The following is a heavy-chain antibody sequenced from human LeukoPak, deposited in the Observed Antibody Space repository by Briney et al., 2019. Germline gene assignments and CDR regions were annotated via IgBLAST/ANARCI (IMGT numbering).Heavy chain of an antibody. CDR2: INPGDSDT. J-gene: IGHJ5*02. CDR3: VRPLGQWLPNA. D-gene: IGHD6-19*01. V-gene: IGHV5-51*01. CDR1: GYSFTNYW. Sequence: GESLKISCKASGYSFTNYWIGWVRQMPGKGREWMAIINPGDSDTRYIPSLQGQVTISVDRSITTAYLQWSSLKVSDTAIYYCVRPLGQWLPNAWGQGTLVTVSS.